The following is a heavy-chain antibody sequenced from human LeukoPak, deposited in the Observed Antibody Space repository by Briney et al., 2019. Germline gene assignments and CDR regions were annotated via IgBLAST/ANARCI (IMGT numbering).Heavy chain of an antibody. CDR1: GYSFTSYW. CDR2: IYPGDSDT. Sequence: GESLKISCKGSGYSFTSYWIGWVRQMPGKGLEWMGIIYPGDSDTRYSPSFQGQVTISADKSISTAYLQWSSLKASDTATYYCARPALYCSSTVCPPYMDVWGKGTTVTVSS. CDR3: ARPALYCSSTVCPPYMDV. D-gene: IGHD2-2*01. V-gene: IGHV5-51*01. J-gene: IGHJ6*03.